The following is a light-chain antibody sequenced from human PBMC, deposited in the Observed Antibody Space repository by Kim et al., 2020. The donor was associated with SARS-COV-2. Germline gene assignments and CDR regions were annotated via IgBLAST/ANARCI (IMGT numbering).Light chain of an antibody. J-gene: IGKJ1*01. CDR1: QGISSY. V-gene: IGKV1-9*01. CDR3: QQLNSPWT. Sequence: IQLTQSPSSLSASVGDRVTITCRASQGISSYLAWYQQKPGKAPKLLIYAASTLQSGVPSRFSGSGSGTDFTLTISSLQPEDFATYYCQQLNSPWTFGQGTKVDIK. CDR2: AAS.